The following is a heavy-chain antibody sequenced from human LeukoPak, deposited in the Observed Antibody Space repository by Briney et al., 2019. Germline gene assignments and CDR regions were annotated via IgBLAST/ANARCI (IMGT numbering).Heavy chain of an antibody. CDR1: GFTFDDYA. J-gene: IGHJ4*02. D-gene: IGHD6-19*01. Sequence: GGSLRLSCAASGFTFDDYAMHWVRQAPGKGLEWVSGISWNGGNIGYADSVKGRFIISRDNARNSLYLQMNSLRAEDTAVYYCARDTGSSGWYTNYFDYWGQGTLVTVSS. CDR3: ARDTGSSGWYTNYFDY. V-gene: IGHV3-9*01. CDR2: ISWNGGNI.